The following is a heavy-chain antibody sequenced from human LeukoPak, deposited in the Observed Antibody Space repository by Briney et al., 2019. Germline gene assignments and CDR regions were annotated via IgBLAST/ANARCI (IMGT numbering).Heavy chain of an antibody. CDR3: ARLIYCTNGVCSLDY. CDR2: ISAYNGNT. CDR1: GYTFTNYG. V-gene: IGHV1-18*01. D-gene: IGHD2-8*01. J-gene: IGHJ4*02. Sequence: ASVKVSCKASGYTFTNYGISWVRQAPGQGLEWMGWISAYNGNTNYAQKLQGRVTMATDTSTSTAYMELRSLRSDDTAVYYCARLIYCTNGVCSLDYWGQGTLVTVSS.